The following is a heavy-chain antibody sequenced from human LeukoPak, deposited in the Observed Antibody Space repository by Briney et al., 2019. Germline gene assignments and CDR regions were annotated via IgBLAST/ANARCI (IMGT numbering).Heavy chain of an antibody. D-gene: IGHD2-8*01. J-gene: IGHJ4*02. CDR3: ARDTVNGPFVISLDY. CDR2: ISSDGHVE. Sequence: GGSLRLSCAASGFTVSSNYMSWVRQAPGKGLEWVSHISSDGHVERYVDSVRGRFSMSRDNAKDLLFLQMDGLRAEDTAVYYCARDTVNGPFVISLDYWGQGALVTVSS. V-gene: IGHV3-11*04. CDR1: GFTVSSNY.